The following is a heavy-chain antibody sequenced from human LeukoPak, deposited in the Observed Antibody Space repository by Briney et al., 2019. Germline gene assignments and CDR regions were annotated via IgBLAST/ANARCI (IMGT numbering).Heavy chain of an antibody. J-gene: IGHJ4*02. Sequence: ASVKVSCKASGYTFTSYGISWVRQAPGQGLEWMGWISAYNGNTNYAQKLQGRVTMTTDTSTSTAYMELRSLRSDDTAVYYCARALMGQWLLLRDVPGYLDYWGQGTLVTVSS. CDR1: GYTFTSYG. CDR2: ISAYNGNT. D-gene: IGHD3-22*01. CDR3: ARALMGQWLLLRDVPGYLDY. V-gene: IGHV1-18*01.